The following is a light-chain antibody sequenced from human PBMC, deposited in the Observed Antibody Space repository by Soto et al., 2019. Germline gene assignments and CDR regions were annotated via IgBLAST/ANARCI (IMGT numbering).Light chain of an antibody. Sequence: QTVVTQEPSFSVSPGETVTLTCGLSSGSVSTLYYPSWFQQTPGQAPRTLIYRTNSRSPGVPDRFSGSILGTKAALTITGAQADDESNYYGVLFLGGGFNWVFGGGTQLTVL. CDR1: SGSVSTLYY. V-gene: IGLV8-61*01. CDR2: RTN. J-gene: IGLJ3*02. CDR3: VLFLGGGFNWV.